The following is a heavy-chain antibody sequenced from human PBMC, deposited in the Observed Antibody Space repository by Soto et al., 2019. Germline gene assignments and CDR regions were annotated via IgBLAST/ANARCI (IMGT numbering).Heavy chain of an antibody. CDR1: GFTFSDFW. D-gene: IGHD2-21*01. CDR3: ARGAKGAYYVDV. Sequence: EVQLVESGGGLVQPGGSLRLSCAASGFTFSDFWLQWVRQAPEKGLVWVSRIKSDGGSANYADSVKGRFTIFRDNAKNTVYLQMDSLRAEDTAVYYCARGAKGAYYVDVWGKGTTVTVSS. V-gene: IGHV3-74*01. CDR2: IKSDGGSA. J-gene: IGHJ6*03.